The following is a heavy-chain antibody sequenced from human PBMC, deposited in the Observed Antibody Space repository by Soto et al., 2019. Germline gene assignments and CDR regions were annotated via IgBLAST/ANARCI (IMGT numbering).Heavy chain of an antibody. CDR1: GYTFTSYA. V-gene: IGHV1-3*01. D-gene: IGHD3-22*01. Sequence: GASVKVSCKASGYTFTSYAMHWVRQAPGQRLEWMGWINAGNGNTKYSQKFQGRVTITRDTSASTAYMELSSLRSEDTAVYYCARSHSSGYYYGPRAFDYWGQGTLVTVSS. CDR3: ARSHSSGYYYGPRAFDY. CDR2: INAGNGNT. J-gene: IGHJ4*02.